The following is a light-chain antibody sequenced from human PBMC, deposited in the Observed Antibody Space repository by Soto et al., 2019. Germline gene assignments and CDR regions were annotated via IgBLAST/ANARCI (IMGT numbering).Light chain of an antibody. J-gene: IGKJ2*01. Sequence: EIVMTQSPATLSVSPGERATLSCRASQTVSSNLAWYQQRPGQAPRLLIHDATTRAIGIPDRFSDSWSGTEFTLTISSLQSEDFAVYYCQQYNYWPRTFGQGTKVDIK. CDR2: DAT. CDR3: QQYNYWPRT. CDR1: QTVSSN. V-gene: IGKV3D-15*01.